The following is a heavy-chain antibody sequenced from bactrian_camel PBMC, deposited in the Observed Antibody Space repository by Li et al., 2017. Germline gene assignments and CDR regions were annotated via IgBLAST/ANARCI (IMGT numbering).Heavy chain of an antibody. J-gene: IGHJ4*01. CDR2: IRTGGGPT. D-gene: IGHD7*01. V-gene: IGHV3S40*01. CDR1: AYTAC. Sequence: DVQLVESGGGSVQAGGSLRLSCAGSAYTACMGWFRRAPGKEREGVAAIRTGGGPTFYADSVKGRFTVSRDDAKNTVYLQMNSLKFEDTAVYYCVKDAPQPLVGGACGANDYWGQGTQVTVS. CDR3: VKDAPQPLVGGACGANDY.